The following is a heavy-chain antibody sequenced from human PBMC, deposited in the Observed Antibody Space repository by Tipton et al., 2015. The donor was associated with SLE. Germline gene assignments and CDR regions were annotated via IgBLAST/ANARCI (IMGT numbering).Heavy chain of an antibody. D-gene: IGHD5-12*01. Sequence: TFTTYGISWVRQAPGQGLEWMGWISAYNGNTNYAQKLQGRVTMTTDTSTSTAYMELRSLRSDDTAVYYCARAKGIVATIGLHYWGQGTLVTVSS. CDR3: ARAKGIVATIGLHY. CDR1: TFTTYG. V-gene: IGHV1-18*01. J-gene: IGHJ4*02. CDR2: ISAYNGNT.